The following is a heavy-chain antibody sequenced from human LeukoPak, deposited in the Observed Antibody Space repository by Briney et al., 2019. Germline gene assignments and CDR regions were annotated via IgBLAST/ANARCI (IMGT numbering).Heavy chain of an antibody. Sequence: ASVKVSCKASGYTFTGYHMHWVRQAPGQGLEWMGWINPNSGGTNYAQKFQGRVTMTRDTSISTAYMELSRLRSDDTAVYYCATVYSSSWYGNWFDPWGQGTLVTVSS. CDR3: ATVYSSSWYGNWFDP. V-gene: IGHV1-2*02. CDR1: GYTFTGYH. J-gene: IGHJ5*02. CDR2: INPNSGGT. D-gene: IGHD6-13*01.